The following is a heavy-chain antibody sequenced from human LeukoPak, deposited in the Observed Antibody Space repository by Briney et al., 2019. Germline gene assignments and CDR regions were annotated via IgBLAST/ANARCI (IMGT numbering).Heavy chain of an antibody. Sequence: PSETLSLTCAVYGGSFSGYYWSWIRQPPGKGLEWIGEINHSGSTNYNPSLKSRVTISVDTSKNQFSLKLSSVTAADTAVYYCARGNRIAGATLLEIRFDCWGQGTLVTVSS. V-gene: IGHV4-34*01. CDR1: GGSFSGYY. CDR2: INHSGST. CDR3: ARGNRIAGATLLEIRFDC. J-gene: IGHJ4*02. D-gene: IGHD1-26*01.